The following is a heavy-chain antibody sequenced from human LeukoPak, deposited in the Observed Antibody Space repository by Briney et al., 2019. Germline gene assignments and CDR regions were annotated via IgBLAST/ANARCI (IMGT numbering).Heavy chain of an antibody. J-gene: IGHJ5*02. D-gene: IGHD6-6*01. Sequence: GASVKVSCKASGYTFTGYYMHWVRQAPGQGLEWMGWINPNSGGTNYAQKFQGRVTMIGDTSISTAYMELSRLRSDDTAVYYCAREVAARPRVFNWFDPWGQGTLVTVSS. V-gene: IGHV1-2*02. CDR3: AREVAARPRVFNWFDP. CDR1: GYTFTGYY. CDR2: INPNSGGT.